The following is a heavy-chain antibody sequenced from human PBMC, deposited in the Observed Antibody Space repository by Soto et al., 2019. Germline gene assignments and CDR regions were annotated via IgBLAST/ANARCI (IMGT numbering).Heavy chain of an antibody. CDR2: VSPYNGDT. D-gene: IGHD2-2*01. CDR3: AREVGHMDV. Sequence: QVQLVQSGAEVKKPGASVKVSCKAFGYTFTTYGINWVRQAPGQGLEWMGWVSPYNGDTSYAQKVQGRVTMTTDTSTRTGYLELRSLRSDDTAVYYCAREVGHMDVWGQGTTVTVSS. V-gene: IGHV1-18*04. J-gene: IGHJ6*02. CDR1: GYTFTTYG.